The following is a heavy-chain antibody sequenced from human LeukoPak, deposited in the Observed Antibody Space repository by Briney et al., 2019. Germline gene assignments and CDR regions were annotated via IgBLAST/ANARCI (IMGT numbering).Heavy chain of an antibody. D-gene: IGHD1-1*01. J-gene: IGHJ6*02. CDR2: ITPNSGDT. CDR3: ARDRIAGTRGDYGMDV. V-gene: IGHV1-2*02. CDR1: GYAFSGYS. Sequence: ASVKVSCKASGYAFSGYSMHWVRQAPGQGLEWMGWITPNSGDTYQLEKFQGRVTMTRDTSISTAYMELSRLRSDDTAVYYCARDRIAGTRGDYGMDVWGQGTTVTVSS.